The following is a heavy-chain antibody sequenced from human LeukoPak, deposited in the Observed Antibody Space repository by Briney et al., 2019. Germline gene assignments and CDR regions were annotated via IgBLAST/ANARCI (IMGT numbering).Heavy chain of an antibody. CDR2: IFGGGST. CDR3: AKANWGFGY. CDR1: GFTVSSNY. J-gene: IGHJ4*02. D-gene: IGHD7-27*01. V-gene: IGHV3-66*01. Sequence: PGRSLRLSCAASGFTVSSNYMTWVRQAPGKGLEWVSVIFGGGSTYYADSVKGRFTISRDNSKNTLDLQMNSLRAEDTAVYYCAKANWGFGYWGQGTLVTVSS.